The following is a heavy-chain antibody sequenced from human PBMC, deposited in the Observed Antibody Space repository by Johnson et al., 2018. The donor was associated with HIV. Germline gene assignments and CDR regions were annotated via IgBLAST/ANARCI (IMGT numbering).Heavy chain of an antibody. CDR2: IWYDGSNK. J-gene: IGHJ3*02. D-gene: IGHD3-3*01. V-gene: IGHV3-33*06. Sequence: QVQLVESGGGVVQPGRSLRLSCAASGFTFGSYGMHWVRQAPGKGLEWVAVIWYDGSNKNYSDSVKGRFTISRDNSKNTLYLHMNNLTAEDTAVYHCAKGYYDSSFGLDMWGQGTMVIVSS. CDR1: GFTFGSYG. CDR3: AKGYYDSSFGLDM.